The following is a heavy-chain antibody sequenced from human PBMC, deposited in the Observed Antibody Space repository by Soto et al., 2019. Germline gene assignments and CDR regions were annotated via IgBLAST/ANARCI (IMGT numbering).Heavy chain of an antibody. Sequence: PGGFLRLSCTASGFTFSNYVMSWVRQAPGRGLEWVSAISGSGISTFYADSVKGRSIISRDNSKNTLYLQLNSLKVEDTAVYYCAKGAPYYYDDRGGNWFDPWGQGTLVTVSS. V-gene: IGHV3-23*01. J-gene: IGHJ5*02. CDR3: AKGAPYYYDDRGGNWFDP. CDR2: ISGSGIST. D-gene: IGHD3-22*01. CDR1: GFTFSNYV.